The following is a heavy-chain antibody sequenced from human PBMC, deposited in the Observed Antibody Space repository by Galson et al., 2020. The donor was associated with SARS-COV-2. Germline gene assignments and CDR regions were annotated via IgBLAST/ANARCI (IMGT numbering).Heavy chain of an antibody. V-gene: IGHV1-69*01. CDR3: ARVDLYYGSGSYYNGGYFDY. D-gene: IGHD3-10*01. CDR1: GGTFSSYA. J-gene: IGHJ4*02. CDR2: IIPIFGTA. Sequence: KISCKASGGTFSSYAISWVRQAPGQGLEWMGGIIPIFGTANYAQKFQGRVTITADESTSTAYMELSSLRSEDTAVYYCARVDLYYGSGSYYNGGYFDYWGQGTLVTVSS.